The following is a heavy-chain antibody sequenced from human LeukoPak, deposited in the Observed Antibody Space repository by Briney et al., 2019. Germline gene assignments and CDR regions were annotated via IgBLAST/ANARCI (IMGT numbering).Heavy chain of an antibody. Sequence: PGGSLRLSCVASGFTFSTYGMSWVRQAPGKGLEWVSAIRSGGTNRHYADSVKGRFTISRDNAKNSLYLQMNSLRAEDTAVYYCARGGLLRYFDWVANWFDPWGQGTLVTVSS. D-gene: IGHD3-9*01. CDR1: GFTFSTYG. J-gene: IGHJ5*02. V-gene: IGHV3-21*01. CDR2: IRSGGTNR. CDR3: ARGGLLRYFDWVANWFDP.